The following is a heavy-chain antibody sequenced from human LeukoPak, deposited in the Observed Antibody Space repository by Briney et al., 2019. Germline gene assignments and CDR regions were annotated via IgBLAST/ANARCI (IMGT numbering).Heavy chain of an antibody. CDR3: AGRTYSSGWYVDY. CDR2: IYYSGST. Sequence: SETLSLTCTVSGGSISSYYWSWIRQPPGKGLEWIGYIYYSGSTNYNPSLKSRVTISVDTSKNQFSLKLSSVTAADTAVYYCAGRTYSSGWYVDYWGQGTLVTVSS. D-gene: IGHD6-19*01. V-gene: IGHV4-59*08. CDR1: GGSISSYY. J-gene: IGHJ4*02.